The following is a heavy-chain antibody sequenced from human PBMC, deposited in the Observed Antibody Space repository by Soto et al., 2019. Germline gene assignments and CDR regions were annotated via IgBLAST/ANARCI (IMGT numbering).Heavy chain of an antibody. J-gene: IGHJ4*02. Sequence: PGGSLRLSCAASGFTFSTYSVNWVRQAPGKGLEWVSFISSSSSYMNYADSVKGRFTISRDNAKNSLYLHMNSLRAEDTAVYYCARDHYGSGNYYFGYWGQGTLVTVSS. CDR3: ARDHYGSGNYYFGY. CDR1: GFTFSTYS. CDR2: ISSSSSYM. D-gene: IGHD3-10*01. V-gene: IGHV3-21*01.